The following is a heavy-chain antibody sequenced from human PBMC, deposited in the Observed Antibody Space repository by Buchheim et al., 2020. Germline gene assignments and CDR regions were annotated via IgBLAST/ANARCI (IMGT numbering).Heavy chain of an antibody. CDR1: GFTFSSYW. CDR3: ARAYCGGDCSSPYYFDY. CDR2: INSDGSST. J-gene: IGHJ4*02. V-gene: IGHV3-74*01. D-gene: IGHD2-21*02. Sequence: EVQLVESGGGLVQPGGSLRLSCAASGFTFSSYWMHWVRQAPGKGLVWVSRINSDGSSTSYADSVKGRFTISRDNAKNTLYLQVNSLSAEDTAVYYCARAYCGGDCSSPYYFDYWGQGTL.